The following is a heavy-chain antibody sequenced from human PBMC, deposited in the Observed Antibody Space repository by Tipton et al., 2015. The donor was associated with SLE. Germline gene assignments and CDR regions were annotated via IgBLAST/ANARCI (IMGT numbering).Heavy chain of an antibody. CDR1: GGSISSSSYY. V-gene: IGHV4-39*01. Sequence: LRLSCTVSGGSISSSSYYWGWIRQPPGKGLEWIGWIYYSGSTYYNPSLKSRVTISVDTSKNQFTLGLSSVTAADTAVNYCARPGYSSTHDAFDIWGQGKMVTVSS. CDR3: ARPGYSSTHDAFDI. CDR2: IYYSGST. D-gene: IGHD6-13*01. J-gene: IGHJ3*02.